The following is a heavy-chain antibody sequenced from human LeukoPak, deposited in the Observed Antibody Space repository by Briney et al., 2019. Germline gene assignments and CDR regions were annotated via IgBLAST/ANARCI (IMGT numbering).Heavy chain of an antibody. CDR2: SSAYNGNT. Sequence: AAVKVSCKASGYTFTSYGISWVRQAPGHGLEGMGWSSAYNGNTHYAQKLQGRVTMTTDTSTSTAYMELRGLRSDDTAMYYCARDDPDTAMVNWGQGTLVTVSS. J-gene: IGHJ4*02. CDR1: GYTFTSYG. CDR3: ARDDPDTAMVN. V-gene: IGHV1-18*04. D-gene: IGHD5-18*01.